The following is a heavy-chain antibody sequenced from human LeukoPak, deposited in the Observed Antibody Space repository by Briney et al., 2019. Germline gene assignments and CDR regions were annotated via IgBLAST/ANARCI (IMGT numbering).Heavy chain of an antibody. CDR2: ISSSSSSYI. D-gene: IGHD4-17*01. CDR3: ARDYEDYGDYHRRFDY. J-gene: IGHJ4*02. V-gene: IGHV3-21*01. Sequence: PGGSLRLSCAASGFTFSSYSMNWVRQAPGKGLEWVSSISSSSSSYIYYADSLKGRFTISRDNAKNSLYLQMNSLRAEDTAVYYCARDYEDYGDYHRRFDYWGQGTLVTVSS. CDR1: GFTFSSYS.